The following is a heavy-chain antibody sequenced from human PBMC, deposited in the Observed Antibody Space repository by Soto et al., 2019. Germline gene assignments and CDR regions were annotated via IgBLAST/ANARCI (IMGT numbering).Heavy chain of an antibody. CDR3: AKGSSGFRFLEWLSPHEY. CDR2: ISYDGSNK. D-gene: IGHD3-3*01. Sequence: PGGSLRLSCAASGFTFSIYSMNWVRQAPGKGLEWVAVISYDGSNKYYADSVKGRFTISRDNSKNTLYLQMNSLRAEDTAVYFCAKGSSGFRFLEWLSPHEYWGQGTLVTGSP. J-gene: IGHJ4*02. V-gene: IGHV3-30*18. CDR1: GFTFSIYS.